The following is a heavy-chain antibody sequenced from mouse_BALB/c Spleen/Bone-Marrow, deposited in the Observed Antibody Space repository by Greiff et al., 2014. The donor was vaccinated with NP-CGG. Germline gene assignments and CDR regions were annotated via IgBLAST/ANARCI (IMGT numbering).Heavy chain of an antibody. CDR2: IWSGGST. Sequence: VQLQQSGPGLVQPSQSLSITCTVSGFSLTSYDVHWVRQSPGKGQEWLGVIWSGGSTDYNAAFISRLSISKDNSKSQVFFKMNSLQADDTAIYYCARNEDYDGYYYAMDYWGQGTSVTVSS. D-gene: IGHD2-4*01. J-gene: IGHJ4*01. V-gene: IGHV2-4-1*01. CDR1: GFSLTSYD. CDR3: ARNEDYDGYYYAMDY.